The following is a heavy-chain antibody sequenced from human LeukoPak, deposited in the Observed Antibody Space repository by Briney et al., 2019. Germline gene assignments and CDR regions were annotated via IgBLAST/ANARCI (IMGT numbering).Heavy chain of an antibody. J-gene: IGHJ6*03. CDR2: IMPLFNTA. V-gene: IGHV1-69*05. CDR1: GGTFSRYS. Sequence: ASVKVSCKASGGTFSRYSITWVRQAPGQGLEWMGGIMPLFNTANYAQQFQGRVTITTDESTSTAYMELSSLRFEDTAMYCCARVDRYHYYLDVWGKGTTVTVSS. CDR3: ARVDRYHYYLDV.